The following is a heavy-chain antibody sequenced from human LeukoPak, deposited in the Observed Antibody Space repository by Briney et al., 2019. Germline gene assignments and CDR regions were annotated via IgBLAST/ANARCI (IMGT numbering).Heavy chain of an antibody. CDR3: VRPDRIFGVPAAFDA. V-gene: IGHV1-69*01. J-gene: IGHJ3*01. Sequence: SVKVSCKASGGSFSDYPINWVRQAPGQGLEWLGGIIPKYSASNYAQAFQGRVTITADESTSTVYMEMSGLRPDDTAVYYCVRPDRIFGVPAAFDAWGQGTLVAVSS. CDR1: GGSFSDYP. D-gene: IGHD3-3*02. CDR2: IIPKYSAS.